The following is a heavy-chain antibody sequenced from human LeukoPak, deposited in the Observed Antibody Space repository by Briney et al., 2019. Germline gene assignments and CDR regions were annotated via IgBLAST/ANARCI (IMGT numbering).Heavy chain of an antibody. D-gene: IGHD6-13*01. J-gene: IGHJ4*02. Sequence: GASVKVPCKASGYTFTSYGISWVRQAPGQGLEWMGWISAYNGNTNYAQKLQGRVTMTTDTSTSTAYMELRSLRSDDTAVYYCARDCISSSRSCFDYWGQGTLVTVSS. CDR3: ARDCISSSRSCFDY. CDR1: GYTFTSYG. V-gene: IGHV1-18*01. CDR2: ISAYNGNT.